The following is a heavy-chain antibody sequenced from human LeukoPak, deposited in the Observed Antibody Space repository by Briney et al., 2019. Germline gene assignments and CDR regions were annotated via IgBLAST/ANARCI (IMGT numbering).Heavy chain of an antibody. J-gene: IGHJ4*02. CDR2: ISGSGAST. CDR3: ARFGNTAMDH. V-gene: IGHV3-23*01. CDR1: GFAFSDYA. D-gene: IGHD5-18*01. Sequence: GGSLRLSCAASGFAFSDYAMSWVRQAPGKGLEWVSGISGSGASTYYADSVKGRFTISRDSSKNSLYLQMNSLRAEDTAVYYCARFGNTAMDHWGQGTLVTVSS.